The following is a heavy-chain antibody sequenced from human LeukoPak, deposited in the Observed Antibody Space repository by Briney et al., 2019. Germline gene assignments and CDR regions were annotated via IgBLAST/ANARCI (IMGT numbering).Heavy chain of an antibody. J-gene: IGHJ4*02. CDR3: VKDVGGSYAFDY. D-gene: IGHD1-26*01. V-gene: IGHV3-64D*09. CDR1: GFTFSRYA. CDR2: INDNGGRT. Sequence: GGSQRLSCSASGFTFSRYAMHWVRQAPGKGLEYVSGINDNGGRTHYGDSVKGRFSISRDNSKNTLHLQMSTLRAEDTALYYCVKDVGGSYAFDYWGQGILVTVAS.